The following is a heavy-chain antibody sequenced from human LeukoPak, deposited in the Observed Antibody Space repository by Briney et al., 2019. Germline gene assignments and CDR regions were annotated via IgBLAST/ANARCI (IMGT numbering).Heavy chain of an antibody. J-gene: IGHJ4*02. CDR3: ARLAYCGGDCYSGGLFDY. CDR2: IYYSGST. D-gene: IGHD2-21*02. V-gene: IGHV4-59*08. Sequence: SETLSLTCSVSGGSISSYYWSWIRQPPGKELEWIGYIYYSGSTNYNPSLKSRVTISVDTSKNQFSLKLSSVTAADTAVYYCARLAYCGGDCYSGGLFDYWGQGTLVTVSS. CDR1: GGSISSYY.